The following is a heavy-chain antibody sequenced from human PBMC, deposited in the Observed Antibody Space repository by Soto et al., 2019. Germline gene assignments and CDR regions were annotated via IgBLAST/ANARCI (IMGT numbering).Heavy chain of an antibody. J-gene: IGHJ4*02. CDR3: ARATGADKEDY. CDR1: GFTFSSYW. V-gene: IGHV3-7*04. CDR2: IKEDGSER. D-gene: IGHD3-10*01. Sequence: EVKLVESRGGLVQPGGSLRLSCAASGFTFSSYWMSWVRQAPGKGLEWVANIKEDGSERYYVDSVKGRFTISRDNAKNSLYLQMNSLRAEDTAVYYCARATGADKEDYWGQGTRVTVSS.